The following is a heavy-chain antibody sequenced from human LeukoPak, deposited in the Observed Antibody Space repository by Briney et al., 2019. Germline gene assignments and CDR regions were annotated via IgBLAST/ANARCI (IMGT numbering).Heavy chain of an antibody. J-gene: IGHJ6*03. CDR3: ARVSSWYNYYYYMDV. Sequence: GGSLRLSCAASGFTFSSYWMSWVRQAPGKGLEWVADIKQDGSEKYYVDSVKGRFTISRDNAKNSLYLQMNSLRAEDTAVYYCARVSSWYNYYYYMDVWGKGTTVTVSS. CDR2: IKQDGSEK. V-gene: IGHV3-7*01. CDR1: GFTFSSYW. D-gene: IGHD6-13*01.